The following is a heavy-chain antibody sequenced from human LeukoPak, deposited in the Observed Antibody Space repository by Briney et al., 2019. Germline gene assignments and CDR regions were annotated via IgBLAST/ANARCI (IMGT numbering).Heavy chain of an antibody. CDR2: IYYSGST. V-gene: IGHV4-59*01. CDR3: ARGPTRYYFDY. Sequence: PSETLSLTCTVSGGSISSYYWSWIRQPPGKGLEWIGYIYYSGSTSYNPSLKSRVTISVDTSKNQFSLKLSSVTAADTAVYYCARGPTRYYFDYWGQGTLVTVSS. CDR1: GGSISSYY. J-gene: IGHJ4*02.